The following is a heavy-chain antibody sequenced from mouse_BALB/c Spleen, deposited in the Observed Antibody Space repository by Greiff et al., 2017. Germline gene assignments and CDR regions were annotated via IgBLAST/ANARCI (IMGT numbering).Heavy chain of an antibody. J-gene: IGHJ3*01. D-gene: IGHD2-4*01. CDR3: ASSQRSTMITTCPAY. Sequence: VKLVESGPGLVAPSQSLSITCTVSGFSLTSYGVHWVRQPPGKGLEWLGVIWAGGSTNYNSALMSRLSISKDNSKSQVFLKMNSLQTDDTAMYYCASSQRSTMITTCPAYWGQGTLVTVSA. V-gene: IGHV2-9*02. CDR2: IWAGGST. CDR1: GFSLTSYG.